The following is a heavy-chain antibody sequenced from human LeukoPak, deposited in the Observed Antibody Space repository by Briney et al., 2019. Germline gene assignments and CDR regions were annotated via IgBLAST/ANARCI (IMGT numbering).Heavy chain of an antibody. CDR3: ARGRYYFDSSGAFY. V-gene: IGHV4-34*01. Sequence: PSETLSLTCAVHGGSFSGYYWSWIRQPPGKGLEWIGEIMYDGSSNYHPSLKSRVSMSVDTSKNQFSLKMTSVTPADTAVYYCARGRYYFDSSGAFYWGQGTLVTVSS. J-gene: IGHJ4*02. CDR2: IMYDGSS. CDR1: GGSFSGYY. D-gene: IGHD3-22*01.